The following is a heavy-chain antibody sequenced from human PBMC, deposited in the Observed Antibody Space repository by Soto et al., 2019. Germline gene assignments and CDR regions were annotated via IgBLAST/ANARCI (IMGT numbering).Heavy chain of an antibody. D-gene: IGHD2-2*01. Sequence: SEAPFLTCAVSGGSLSSSGYFRGRIRPPPRKGLEWIGYMYHSGSTYYNPSLKSRVTISIDRSKNQFSLKLSSVTAADTAVYYCARLGYCSSTSCYVLILDYWGQGTLVTVSS. J-gene: IGHJ4*02. CDR1: GGSLSSSGYF. CDR3: ARLGYCSSTSCYVLILDY. V-gene: IGHV4-30-2*02. CDR2: MYHSGST.